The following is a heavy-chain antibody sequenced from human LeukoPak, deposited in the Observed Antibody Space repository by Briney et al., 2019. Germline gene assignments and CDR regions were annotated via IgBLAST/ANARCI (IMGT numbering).Heavy chain of an antibody. CDR1: GFTFSDYY. V-gene: IGHV3-11*03. D-gene: IGHD2-2*01. CDR2: ISSSSSYT. CDR3: AKRGVGYCSSASCYSFDY. Sequence: GGSLRLSCAASGFTFSDYYMSWIRQAPGKGLEWVSYISSSSSYTNYVDSVKGRFTISRDNSKNTLYLQMNSLRAEDTAVYYCAKRGVGYCSSASCYSFDYWGQGTLVTVSS. J-gene: IGHJ4*02.